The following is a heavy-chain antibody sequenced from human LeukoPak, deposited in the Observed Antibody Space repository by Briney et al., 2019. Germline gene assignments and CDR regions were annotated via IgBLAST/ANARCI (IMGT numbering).Heavy chain of an antibody. CDR2: IYHSGST. CDR1: GYSISSGYY. CDR3: ARRSGSGSVAWFDP. D-gene: IGHD1-26*01. J-gene: IGHJ5*02. V-gene: IGHV4-38-2*01. Sequence: SETLSLTCAVSGYSISSGYYWGWIRQPPGKGLEWIGSIYHSGSTYYNPSLKSRVTISVDTSKNLFSLKLSSVTAADTAVYYCARRSGSGSVAWFDPWGQGTLVTVSS.